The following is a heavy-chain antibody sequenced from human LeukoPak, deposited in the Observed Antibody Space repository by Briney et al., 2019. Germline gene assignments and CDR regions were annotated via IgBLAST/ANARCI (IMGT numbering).Heavy chain of an antibody. Sequence: GGSLRLSCAASGFTFSSYPMKWVRQAPGKGLEWVSAISGSGGRTYYADSVNGRFTISRVNSQNTLYLQMNSLRADDTAVYYCAYYCATGSICYLRDYWGQGTLVTVSS. V-gene: IGHV3-23*01. CDR2: ISGSGGRT. CDR3: AYYCATGSICYLRDY. D-gene: IGHD2-2*01. J-gene: IGHJ4*02. CDR1: GFTFSSYP.